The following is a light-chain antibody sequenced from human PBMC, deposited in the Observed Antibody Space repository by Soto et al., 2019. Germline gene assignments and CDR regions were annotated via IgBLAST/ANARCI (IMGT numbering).Light chain of an antibody. Sequence: QSVLTQPPSASGTPGLTVNISCSASTSNIGKTFVYWYQHFPGAAPELLIYRNTLRPSGVPDRFSAYKSGPSTSLAISGLRSEDEADYYCASCDSNRSGYVLGNGTKVT. V-gene: IGLV1-47*01. J-gene: IGLJ1*01. CDR3: ASCDSNRSGYV. CDR1: TSNIGKTF. CDR2: RNT.